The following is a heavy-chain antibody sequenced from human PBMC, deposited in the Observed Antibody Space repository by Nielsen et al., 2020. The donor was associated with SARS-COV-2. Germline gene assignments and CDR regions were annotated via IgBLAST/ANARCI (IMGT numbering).Heavy chain of an antibody. V-gene: IGHV1-2*06. D-gene: IGHD2-15*01. Sequence: ASVKVSCKASGYTFTGYYMHWVRQAPGQGLEWMGRINPNSGGTNYAQKFQGRVTMTRDTSISTAYMELSRLRSDDTAVYYCARDEWEWGVVAATPTPLLGWGQGTLVTVSS. CDR3: ARDEWEWGVVAATPTPLLG. J-gene: IGHJ4*02. CDR1: GYTFTGYY. CDR2: INPNSGGT.